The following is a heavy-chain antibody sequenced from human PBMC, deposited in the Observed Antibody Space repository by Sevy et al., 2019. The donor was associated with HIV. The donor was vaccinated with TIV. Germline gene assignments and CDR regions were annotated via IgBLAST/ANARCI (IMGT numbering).Heavy chain of an antibody. CDR2: ISGSGGST. J-gene: IGHJ4*02. D-gene: IGHD6-19*01. Sequence: GGSLRLSCAASGFTFSSYAMSWVRQAPGKGLEWVSAISGSGGSTYYADSVKGRFTISRDNSKNTLYLQMNSLRAEDTPVYYCGKDGSPPGIAVAGTGGYFDYWGQGTLVTVSS. V-gene: IGHV3-23*01. CDR1: GFTFSSYA. CDR3: GKDGSPPGIAVAGTGGYFDY.